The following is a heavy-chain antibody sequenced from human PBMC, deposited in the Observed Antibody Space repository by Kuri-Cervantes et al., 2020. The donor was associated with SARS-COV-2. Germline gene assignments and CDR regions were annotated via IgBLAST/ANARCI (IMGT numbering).Heavy chain of an antibody. CDR3: ARDPNANHNNWFDP. Sequence: VCVGTFSHITGSLIRQPPGKGLGLIGDIIHGGCTNYNPSLNSRVILSLDTSKKQFSLKLSSVTAADTAVYYCARDPNANHNNWFDPWGQGTLVTVSS. V-gene: IGHV4-34*12. CDR2: IIHGGCT. D-gene: IGHD4/OR15-4a*01. J-gene: IGHJ5*02. CDR1: VGTFSHIT.